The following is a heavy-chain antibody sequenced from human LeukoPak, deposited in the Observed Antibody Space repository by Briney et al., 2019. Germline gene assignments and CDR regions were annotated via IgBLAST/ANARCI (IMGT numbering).Heavy chain of an antibody. CDR3: ARHLSSITSCPHY. V-gene: IGHV5-51*01. CDR1: GYSFTTYW. CDR2: IYPGNSDI. Sequence: GESLKISCKGSGYSFTTYWIAWVRQMPGKGLEWMGVIYPGNSDITYSPSFQGQVTISVDKSISAAYLQWSSLKASDTAIYYCARHLSSITSCPHYWGQGTLVTVSS. D-gene: IGHD2-2*01. J-gene: IGHJ4*02.